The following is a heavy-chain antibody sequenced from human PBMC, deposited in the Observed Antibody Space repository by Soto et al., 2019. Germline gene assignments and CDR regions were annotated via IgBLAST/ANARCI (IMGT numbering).Heavy chain of an antibody. CDR1: GGSISSSSYY. V-gene: IGHV4-39*01. CDR3: ARRNDPIAVAGTRFDY. D-gene: IGHD6-19*01. Sequence: QLQLQESGPGLVKPSETLSLTCTVSGGSISSSSYYWGWIRQPPGKGLEGIGSIDYSGSTYYNPSLKSRVTISVDTSKNQFSLKLSSVTAADTAVYYCARRNDPIAVAGTRFDYWGQGTLVTVSS. J-gene: IGHJ4*02. CDR2: IDYSGST.